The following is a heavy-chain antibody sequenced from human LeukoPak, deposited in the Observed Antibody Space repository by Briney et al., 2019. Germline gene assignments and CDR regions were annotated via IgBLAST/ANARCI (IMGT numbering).Heavy chain of an antibody. CDR2: IGAGGTFT. Sequence: PGGSLRLSCTASGFTFSSYAMNWVRQAPGKGLEWVSGIGAGGTFTYYADSVKGRFTIFRDNSKNSLYLQMNSLTTEDTAFYYCAKDMPGELWLRLDSWGPGSLVTVSS. D-gene: IGHD3-10*01. J-gene: IGHJ4*02. CDR3: AKDMPGELWLRLDS. CDR1: GFTFSSYA. V-gene: IGHV3-23*01.